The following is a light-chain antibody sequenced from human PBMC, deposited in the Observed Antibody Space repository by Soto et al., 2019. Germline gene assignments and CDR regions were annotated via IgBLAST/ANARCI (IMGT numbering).Light chain of an antibody. CDR1: QSVSSN. V-gene: IGKV3-15*01. CDR3: QQYDTLPRT. CDR2: GAS. J-gene: IGKJ1*01. Sequence: EIVMTQSPASLSVPPGERATLSCRASQSVSSNFAWYLQKPGQAPRLLIYGASTRATAVPARFTASGSGIEFTLTISSLQSDDFGVYYCQQYDTLPRTFGQGTKVEIK.